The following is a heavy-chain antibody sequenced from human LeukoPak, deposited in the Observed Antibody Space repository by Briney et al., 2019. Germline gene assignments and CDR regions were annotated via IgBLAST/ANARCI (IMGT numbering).Heavy chain of an antibody. CDR3: ARQRYNWNHNYFDY. CDR2: IYYSGNT. Sequence: TSETLSLTCTVSGGSIGSSGYYWGWIRQPPGEGLEWIGSIYYSGNTYYNPSLKSRVTISVDTSKNQFSLKLSSVTAADTAVYYCARQRYNWNHNYFDYWGQGTLVTVSS. D-gene: IGHD1-1*01. CDR1: GGSIGSSGYY. J-gene: IGHJ4*02. V-gene: IGHV4-39*01.